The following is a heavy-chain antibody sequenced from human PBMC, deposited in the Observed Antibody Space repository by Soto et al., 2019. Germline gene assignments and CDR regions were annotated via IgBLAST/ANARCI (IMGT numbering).Heavy chain of an antibody. Sequence: QVQLVESGGGVVQPGRSLRLSCAASGFTFSSYTMHWVRQAPGKGLKWVAVISYDGSNKYYADSVKGRFTISRDNSKNTLYLQMNSLRAEDTAVYYCLYDGFDYWGQGTLVTVSS. J-gene: IGHJ4*02. CDR1: GFTFSSYT. D-gene: IGHD3-3*01. V-gene: IGHV3-30-3*01. CDR3: LYDGFDY. CDR2: ISYDGSNK.